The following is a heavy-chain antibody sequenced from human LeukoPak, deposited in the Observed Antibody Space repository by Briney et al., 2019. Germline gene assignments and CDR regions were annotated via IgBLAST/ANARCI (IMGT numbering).Heavy chain of an antibody. J-gene: IGHJ3*02. V-gene: IGHV3-21*01. Sequence: GGSLRLSCAASGFTFSSYGMNWVRQAPGKGLEWVSSISSSSSYIYYADSVKGRFTISRDNAKNSLYLQMNSLRAEDTAVYYCARVLGSDEGIWGQGTMVTVSS. D-gene: IGHD7-27*01. CDR3: ARVLGSDEGI. CDR1: GFTFSSYG. CDR2: ISSSSSYI.